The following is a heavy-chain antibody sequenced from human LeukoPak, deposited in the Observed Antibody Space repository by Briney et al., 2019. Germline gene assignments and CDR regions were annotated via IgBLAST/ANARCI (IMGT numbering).Heavy chain of an antibody. CDR3: ARDTYDILTGYYKWAFDI. CDR2: ISSSSYI. D-gene: IGHD3-9*01. V-gene: IGHV3-21*06. CDR1: GFTFSSYT. J-gene: IGHJ3*02. Sequence: GGSLRLSCAASGFTFSSYTMNWVRQAPGKGLEWVSSISSSSYIYYADSVKGRFTISRDNAKNSLYLQMNSLRAEDTAVYYCARDTYDILTGYYKWAFDIWGHGTMVTVSS.